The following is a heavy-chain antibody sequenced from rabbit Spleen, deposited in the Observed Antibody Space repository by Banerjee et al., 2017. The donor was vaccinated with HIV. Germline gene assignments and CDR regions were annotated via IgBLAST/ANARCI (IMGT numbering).Heavy chain of an antibody. Sequence: QSLEESGGDLVKPGASLTLTCTASGFSFSSSYYMCWVRQAPGKGLEWIACIYINSGSTYYASWAKGRFTASKTSSTTVTLQMTSLTAADTATYFCARAANGWSLTRLDLWGQGTLVTVS. D-gene: IGHD4-1*01. J-gene: IGHJ3*01. V-gene: IGHV1S40*01. CDR1: GFSFSSSYY. CDR3: ARAANGWSLTRLDL. CDR2: IYINSGST.